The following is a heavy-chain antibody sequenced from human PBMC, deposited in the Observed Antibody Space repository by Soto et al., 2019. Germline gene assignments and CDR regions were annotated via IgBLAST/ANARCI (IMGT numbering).Heavy chain of an antibody. V-gene: IGHV1-18*04. D-gene: IGHD2-21*01. J-gene: IGHJ6*01. CDR1: GYTFTSYG. CDR3: ARVSSPVDGMDV. CDR2: ISAYNGNT. Sequence: ASVKVSCKASGYTFTSYGISWVRQAPLQVLEWMVCISAYNGNTNYAQKLQGRVTMTTDTSTSTAYMELRSLRSDDPAVYDCARVSSPVDGMDVWGQGTTVTASS.